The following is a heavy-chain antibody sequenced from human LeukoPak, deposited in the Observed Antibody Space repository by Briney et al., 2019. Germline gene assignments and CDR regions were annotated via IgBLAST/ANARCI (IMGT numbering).Heavy chain of an antibody. V-gene: IGHV1-2*02. J-gene: IGHJ2*01. D-gene: IGHD1-7*01. CDR3: ARDLSWAEVTGTESDWYFDL. CDR1: GYTFTSYY. Sequence: ASVKVSCKASGYTFTSYYMHWVRQAPGQGLEWMGWINPNSGGTNYAQKFQGRVTMTRDMSTSTVYMELSSLRSEDTAVYYCARDLSWAEVTGTESDWYFDLWGRGTLVTVSS. CDR2: INPNSGGT.